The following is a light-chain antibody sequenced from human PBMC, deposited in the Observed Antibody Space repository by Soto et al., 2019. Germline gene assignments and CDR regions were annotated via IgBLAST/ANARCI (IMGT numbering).Light chain of an antibody. CDR1: GSDVGGYNY. CDR2: EVT. V-gene: IGLV2-14*01. Sequence: QSALTQHASVSGSPGQSITISCTGTGSDVGGYNYVSWYQHHPGKAPKLMIYEVTNRPSGVSIRFSGSKSGTTASLTISGLQAEDEADYYCLSFTSSFTYIFGPGTKVTLL. CDR3: LSFTSSFTYI. J-gene: IGLJ1*01.